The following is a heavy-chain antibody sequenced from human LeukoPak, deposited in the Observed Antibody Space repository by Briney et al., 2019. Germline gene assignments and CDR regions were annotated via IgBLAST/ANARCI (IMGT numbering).Heavy chain of an antibody. CDR3: ARETYTSWAFDI. J-gene: IGHJ3*02. CDR1: GFTFDNYD. V-gene: IGHV3-21*01. CDR2: ISTSGTYI. D-gene: IGHD5-18*01. Sequence: SGGSLRLSCAASGFTFDNYDINWVRQVPGKGLGWVSSISTSGTYIYYAVSVKGRFTISRDNAKNSVSLQMNNLSAEDAAVYYCARETYTSWAFDIWGQGTMVTVSS.